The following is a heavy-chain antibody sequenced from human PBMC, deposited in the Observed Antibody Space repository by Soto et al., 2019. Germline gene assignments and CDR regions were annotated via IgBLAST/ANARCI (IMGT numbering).Heavy chain of an antibody. Sequence: ASVKVSCKGSGYTFTSYGISWVRQAPGQRLEWMGCINAGNGNTKYSQKFQGRVTITTDTSASIAYMELRSLRSDDTAVYYCGRDWAAAGPFDYWGQGTLVTVPS. V-gene: IGHV1-18*01. D-gene: IGHD6-13*01. J-gene: IGHJ4*02. CDR2: INAGNGNT. CDR3: GRDWAAAGPFDY. CDR1: GYTFTSYG.